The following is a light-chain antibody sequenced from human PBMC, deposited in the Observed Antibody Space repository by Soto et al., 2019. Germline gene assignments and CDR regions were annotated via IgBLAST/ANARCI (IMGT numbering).Light chain of an antibody. CDR2: AAT. J-gene: IGKJ4*01. Sequence: ALPMAQSPSSLSASVGDRVTITCRASQGIGNDVGWYQQKPGKAPKLLLYAATTLQSGVPSRFSGTRSGTDFTLTISSLQPEDFATYYCLQDHNYPLTFGGGTKVEIK. V-gene: IGKV1-6*02. CDR3: LQDHNYPLT. CDR1: QGIGND.